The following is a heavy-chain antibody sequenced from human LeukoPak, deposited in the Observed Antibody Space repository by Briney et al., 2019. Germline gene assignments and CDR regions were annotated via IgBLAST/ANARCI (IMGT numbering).Heavy chain of an antibody. CDR1: GYSFSNYW. CDR2: IYPGDSDT. Sequence: PGESLKISCKGSGYSFSNYWIGWVRQMPGKGLEWMGIIYPGDSDTRYSPSFQGQVTISADKSISTAYLQWSSLKASDNAMYYCARQSVYCSGGSCYGRGYFDLWGRGTLVTVSS. CDR3: ARQSVYCSGGSCYGRGYFDL. J-gene: IGHJ2*01. V-gene: IGHV5-51*01. D-gene: IGHD2-15*01.